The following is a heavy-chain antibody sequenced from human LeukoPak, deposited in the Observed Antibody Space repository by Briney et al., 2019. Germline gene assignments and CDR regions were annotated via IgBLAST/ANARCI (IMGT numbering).Heavy chain of an antibody. CDR2: IYHSGST. V-gene: IGHV4-30-2*01. J-gene: IGHJ3*02. Sequence: SETLSLTCAVSGGSISSGGYSWSWIRQPPGKGLEWIGYIYHSGSTYYNPSLKSRVTISVDRSKNQFSLKLSSVTAADTAVYYCARDVEMAYAFDIWGQGTMVTVSS. CDR3: ARDVEMAYAFDI. D-gene: IGHD5-24*01. CDR1: GGSISSGGYS.